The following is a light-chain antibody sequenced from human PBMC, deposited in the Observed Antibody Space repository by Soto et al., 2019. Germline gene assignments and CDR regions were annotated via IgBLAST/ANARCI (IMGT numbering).Light chain of an antibody. CDR1: QSVSIL. Sequence: EIVMTQSPSTLSVSPGERATLSCRASQSVSILLAWYQQKPGEAPRLLIHGATTRATGIPARFSGSGSGPDFTLTISSLNSADFAVYYCKQYNNWRTFGQGPKVDIK. CDR3: KQYNNWRT. V-gene: IGKV3-15*01. J-gene: IGKJ1*01. CDR2: GAT.